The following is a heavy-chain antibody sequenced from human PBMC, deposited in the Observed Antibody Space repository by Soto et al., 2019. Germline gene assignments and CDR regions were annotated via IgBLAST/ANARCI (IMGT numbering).Heavy chain of an antibody. CDR3: ATSYGSGYRAFDY. V-gene: IGHV1-69*02. J-gene: IGHJ4*02. CDR1: GYTFTGYY. CDR2: VNPILSMS. Sequence: ASVKVSCQASGYTFTGYYMHWVRQAPGQGLEWMGRVNPILSMSNYAQKFQGRVTMTADKSTSTAYMELRSLRSEDTAFYYCATSYGSGYRAFDYWGQGALVTVSS. D-gene: IGHD3-10*01.